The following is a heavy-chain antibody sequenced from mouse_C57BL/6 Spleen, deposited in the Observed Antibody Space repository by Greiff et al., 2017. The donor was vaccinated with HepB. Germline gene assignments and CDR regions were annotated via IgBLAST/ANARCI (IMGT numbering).Heavy chain of an antibody. D-gene: IGHD4-1*01. CDR1: GFTFSSYA. J-gene: IGHJ2*01. CDR3: ARVNWAFDY. CDR2: ISDGGSYT. Sequence: EVKVEESGGGLVKPGGSLKLSCAASGFTFSSYAMSWVRQTPEKRLEWVATISDGGSYTYYPDNVKGRFTISRDNAKNNLYLQMSHLKSEDTAMYYCARVNWAFDYWGQGTTLTVSS. V-gene: IGHV5-4*03.